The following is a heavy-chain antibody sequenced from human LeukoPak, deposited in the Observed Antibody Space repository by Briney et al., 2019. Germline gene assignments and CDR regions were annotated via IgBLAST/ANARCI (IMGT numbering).Heavy chain of an antibody. V-gene: IGHV4-38-2*02. J-gene: IGHJ5*02. D-gene: IGHD3-10*01. CDR3: AIKPPSGWFGTGWLDP. CDR1: NYSISSGYY. CDR2: IDHSGST. Sequence: SETLSLTYTVSNYSISSGYYWGWIRQPPGKGLEWIGSIDHSGSTYYNPSLKSRVTISVDKSKNQFSLKLNSVTAADTAVYYCAIKPPSGWFGTGWLDPWGQGTLVTVSS.